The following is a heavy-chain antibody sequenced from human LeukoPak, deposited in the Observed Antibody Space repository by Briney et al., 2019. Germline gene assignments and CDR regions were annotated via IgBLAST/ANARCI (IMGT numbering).Heavy chain of an antibody. D-gene: IGHD6-13*01. CDR3: AKVLRSKQLVLFDY. CDR2: ISYDGSNK. J-gene: IGHJ4*02. V-gene: IGHV3-30*18. Sequence: GGSLRLSCVASGFTFSSYGMHWVRQAPGKGLEWVAVISYDGSNKYYADSVKGRFTISRDNSKNTLYLQMNSLRAEDTAVYYCAKVLRSKQLVLFDYWGQGTLVTVSS. CDR1: GFTFSSYG.